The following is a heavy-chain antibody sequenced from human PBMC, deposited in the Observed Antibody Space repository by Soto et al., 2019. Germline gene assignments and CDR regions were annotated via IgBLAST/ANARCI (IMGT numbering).Heavy chain of an antibody. CDR1: GGSISSSSYY. D-gene: IGHD6-6*01. CDR2: IYYSGST. CDR3: ARHQLVAAPQQFDY. Sequence: QLQLQESGPGLVKPSETLSLTCTVSGGSISSSSYYWGWIRQPPGKGLEWIGSIYYSGSTYYNPSLKSRVTISVDTSKNQFSLKLSSVTAADTAVYYCARHQLVAAPQQFDYWGQGTLVTVSS. V-gene: IGHV4-39*01. J-gene: IGHJ4*02.